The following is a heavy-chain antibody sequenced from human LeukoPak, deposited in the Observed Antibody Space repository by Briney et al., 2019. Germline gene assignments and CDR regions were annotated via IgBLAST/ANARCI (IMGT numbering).Heavy chain of an antibody. CDR2: IYTSGST. Sequence: SETLSLTCTVSGGSISSYYWSWIRQPAGKGLEWIGRIYTSGSTNYNPSLKSRVTMSVDTSKNQFSLKLSSVTAADTAVYYCARDQFGHYYGSGPLDVWGQGTTVTVSS. D-gene: IGHD3-10*01. CDR1: GGSISSYY. CDR3: ARDQFGHYYGSGPLDV. J-gene: IGHJ6*02. V-gene: IGHV4-4*07.